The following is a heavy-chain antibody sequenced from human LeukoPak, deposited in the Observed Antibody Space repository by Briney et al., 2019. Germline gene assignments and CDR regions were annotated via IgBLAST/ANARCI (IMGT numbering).Heavy chain of an antibody. J-gene: IGHJ4*02. V-gene: IGHV3-23*01. D-gene: IGHD6-19*01. CDR1: GFTFSSYA. CDR3: AKDLTGRAVAVPTFDY. CDR2: ISGSGGST. Sequence: GGSLRLSCAASGFTFSSYAMSWVRQAPGKGLEWVSAISGSGGSTYYADSVKGRFTISRDNSKNTLYLQMNSLRAEDTAVYYCAKDLTGRAVAVPTFDYWGQGTLVNVSS.